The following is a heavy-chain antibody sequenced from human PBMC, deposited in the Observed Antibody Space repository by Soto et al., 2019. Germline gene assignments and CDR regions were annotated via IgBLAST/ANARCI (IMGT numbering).Heavy chain of an antibody. J-gene: IGHJ6*02. CDR2: IWYDGSNK. CDR1: GFTFSSYG. Sequence: GGCLRLSCAASGFTFSSYGMHWVRQAQGKGLEWVAAIWYDGSNKYYADSVKGRFTISRDNSKNTLYLQMNSLRAEDTAVYYCARVGMATKGSDYYYGMDVWGQGTTVTAP. CDR3: ARVGMATKGSDYYYGMDV. V-gene: IGHV3-33*01. D-gene: IGHD5-12*01.